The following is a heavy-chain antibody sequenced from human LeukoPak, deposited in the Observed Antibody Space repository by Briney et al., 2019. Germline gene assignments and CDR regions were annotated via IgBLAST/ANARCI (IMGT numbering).Heavy chain of an antibody. CDR2: FDPEDGET. V-gene: IGHV1-24*01. CDR3: VTGRFYFVY. CDR1: GYTLTGLS. J-gene: IGHJ4*02. Sequence: ASVKVSCKVSGYTLTGLSMHWVRQAPGQGLEWMGGFDPEDGETIYAQKFQGRVTMTEDTSTATAYMEVSSLRSEDTAVYYCVTGRFYFVYWGQGSLVTVSS. D-gene: IGHD5-24*01.